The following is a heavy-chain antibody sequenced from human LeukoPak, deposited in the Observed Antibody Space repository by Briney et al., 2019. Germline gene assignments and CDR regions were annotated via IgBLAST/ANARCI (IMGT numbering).Heavy chain of an antibody. Sequence: PGQSLRLSCAASGFTFSNFAMNWLRQAPGKGLEWVSGVSGGGGGTYYADSVKGLFTISRDNYKNTLYLQMNSMRAEDAAVYYCAKCKSAIGAGWYIDDWGQGTLVTVSS. V-gene: IGHV3-23*01. D-gene: IGHD6-19*01. J-gene: IGHJ4*02. CDR1: GFTFSNFA. CDR3: AKCKSAIGAGWYIDD. CDR2: VSGGGGGT.